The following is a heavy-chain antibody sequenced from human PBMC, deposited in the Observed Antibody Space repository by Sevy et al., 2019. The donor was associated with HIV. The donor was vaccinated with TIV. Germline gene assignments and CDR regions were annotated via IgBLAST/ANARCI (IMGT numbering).Heavy chain of an antibody. CDR2: ISAHNGDT. CDR1: GYTFTSYR. Sequence: ASVKVSCHTSGYTFTSYRISWVRQAPGQGLEWMGWISAHNGDTGYVRNFQGRVTMITETSTSTAYMELRSLRSDDTAVYYCARAYCRGGRCYSLAYWGQGTLVTVSS. V-gene: IGHV1-18*01. J-gene: IGHJ4*02. D-gene: IGHD2-15*01. CDR3: ARAYCRGGRCYSLAY.